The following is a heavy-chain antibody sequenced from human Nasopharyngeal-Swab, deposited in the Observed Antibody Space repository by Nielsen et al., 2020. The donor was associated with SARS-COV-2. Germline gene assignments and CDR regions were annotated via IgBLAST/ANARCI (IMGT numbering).Heavy chain of an antibody. J-gene: IGHJ6*03. CDR2: IIPIFGTA. CDR3: ARSRRKWAPYYDILTGYYGNYYYMDV. D-gene: IGHD3-9*01. Sequence: SVQVSCKASGGTFSSYAISWVRQAPGQGLEWMGGIIPIFGTANYAQKFQGRVTITADESTSTAYMELSSLRSEDTAVYYCARSRRKWAPYYDILTGYYGNYYYMDVWGKGTTVTVSS. CDR1: GGTFSSYA. V-gene: IGHV1-69*13.